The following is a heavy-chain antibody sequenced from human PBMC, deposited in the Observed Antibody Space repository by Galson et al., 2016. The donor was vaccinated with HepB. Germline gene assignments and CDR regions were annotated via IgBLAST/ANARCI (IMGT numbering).Heavy chain of an antibody. J-gene: IGHJ5*02. V-gene: IGHV4-30-2*01. CDR1: GGSISSDPYS. Sequence: TLSLTCSVSGGSISSDPYSWSWIRQTPGKGLELIGYIYYDGTTSYRPSLRSRVTISMDRSMNHFSLRLATVTAADMGVYYCARAAVGGPEPNWFNPWGQGTLVIVSS. CDR2: IYYDGTT. D-gene: IGHD3-10*01. CDR3: ARAAVGGPEPNWFNP.